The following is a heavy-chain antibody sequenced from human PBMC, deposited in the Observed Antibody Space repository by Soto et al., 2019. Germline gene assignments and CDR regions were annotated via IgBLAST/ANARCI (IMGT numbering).Heavy chain of an antibody. D-gene: IGHD6-6*01. V-gene: IGHV4-31*03. CDR1: GGSISSGGYY. CDR3: ASGQYSGSLYNWFDP. J-gene: IGHJ5*02. Sequence: SETLSLTCTVSGGSISSGGYYWSWIRQHPGKGLGWIGYIYYSGSTYYNPSLKSRVTISVDTSKNQFSLKLSSVTAADTAVYYCASGQYSGSLYNWFDPWGQGTLVTVSS. CDR2: IYYSGST.